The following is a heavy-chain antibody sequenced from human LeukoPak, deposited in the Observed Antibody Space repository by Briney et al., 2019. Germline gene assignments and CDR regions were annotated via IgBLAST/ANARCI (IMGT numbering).Heavy chain of an antibody. CDR3: ARLSLHCSGGSCYRGAFDS. CDR1: GGSTGSDY. J-gene: IGHJ4*02. D-gene: IGHD2-15*01. Sequence: PSESLSLTCTVSGGSTGSDYWSWVRQPPGKGLEWIAYVYYSGVTSYNPSLKSRVAISIDTSKNQFSLNLSSVTAADTAVYYCARLSLHCSGGSCYRGAFDSWGQGTLVTVYS. CDR2: VYYSGVT. V-gene: IGHV4-59*08.